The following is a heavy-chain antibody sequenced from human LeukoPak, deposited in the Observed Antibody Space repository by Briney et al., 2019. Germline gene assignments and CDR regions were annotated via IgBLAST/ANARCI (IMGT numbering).Heavy chain of an antibody. V-gene: IGHV3-15*01. D-gene: IGHD3-10*01. J-gene: IGHJ6*03. CDR3: TTGLSYHHYYGSGSYYNRSNYYYMDV. Sequence: PGGSLRLSCAASGFTFSNAWMSWVRQAPGKGLEWVGRIKSKTDGGTTDYAAPVKGRFTISRDDSKNTLYLQMNSLKTEDTAVYYCTTGLSYHHYYGSGSYYNRSNYYYMDVWGKGTTVTISS. CDR1: GFTFSNAW. CDR2: IKSKTDGGTT.